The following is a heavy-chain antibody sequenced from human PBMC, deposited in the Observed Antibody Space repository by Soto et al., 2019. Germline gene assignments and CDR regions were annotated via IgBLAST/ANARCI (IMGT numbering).Heavy chain of an antibody. J-gene: IGHJ5*02. CDR3: ARWGGLDWFDP. CDR2: IYYSGST. D-gene: IGHD3-16*01. CDR1: GGSISSGDYY. Sequence: PSETLSLTCTVSGGSISSGDYYWSWIRQPPGKGLEWIGYIYYSGSTYYNPSLKSRVTISVDTSKNQFSLKLSSVTAADTAVYYCARWGGLDWFDPWGQGTLVTVSS. V-gene: IGHV4-30-4*01.